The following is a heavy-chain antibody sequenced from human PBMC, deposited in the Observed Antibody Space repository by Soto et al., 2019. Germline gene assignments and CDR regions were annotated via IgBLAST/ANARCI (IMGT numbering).Heavy chain of an antibody. V-gene: IGHV3-23*01. CDR3: ARDFLGGGYCSGGSCYTHGY. Sequence: GGSLRLSCAASGFTFSIYAMSWVRQAPGKGLKWVASISGSGSSTYYADSVKGRFTISRDISKDTLYLQMNSLRADDTAVYYCARDFLGGGYCSGGSCYTHGYWGQGTLVTVSS. J-gene: IGHJ4*02. CDR1: GFTFSIYA. CDR2: ISGSGSST. D-gene: IGHD2-15*01.